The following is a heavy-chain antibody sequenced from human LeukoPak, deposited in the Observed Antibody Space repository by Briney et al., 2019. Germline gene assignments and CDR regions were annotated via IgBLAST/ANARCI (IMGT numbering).Heavy chain of an antibody. Sequence: GGSLRLSCTVSGFTVSSDSMSWVRQAPGKGLEWVSFIYSGGSTHYSDSVKGRFTISRDNSKNTLYLQMNSLRAEDTAVYHCARSQFWIVGATTGAFDIWGQGTMVTVSS. D-gene: IGHD1-26*01. J-gene: IGHJ3*02. CDR3: ARSQFWIVGATTGAFDI. V-gene: IGHV3-53*01. CDR2: IYSGGST. CDR1: GFTVSSDS.